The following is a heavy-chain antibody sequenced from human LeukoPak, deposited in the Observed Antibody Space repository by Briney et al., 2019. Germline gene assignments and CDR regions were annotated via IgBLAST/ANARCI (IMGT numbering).Heavy chain of an antibody. Sequence: SVKVSCKASGYTFTGYYMHWVRQAPGQGLEWMGGIIPIFGTANYAQKFQGRVTITADESTSTAYMELSSLRSEDTAVYYCARYYGYDPYYFDYWGQGTLVTVSS. CDR1: GYTFTGYY. CDR3: ARYYGYDPYYFDY. D-gene: IGHD3-16*01. V-gene: IGHV1-69*13. J-gene: IGHJ4*02. CDR2: IIPIFGTA.